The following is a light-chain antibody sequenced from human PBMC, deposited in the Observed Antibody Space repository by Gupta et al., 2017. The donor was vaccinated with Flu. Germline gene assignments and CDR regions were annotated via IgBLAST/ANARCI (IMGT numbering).Light chain of an antibody. CDR2: GTS. Sequence: ETVLTQSPGTVSLSPGEGATLSCRASQSVSNSHLAWYQQRPGQAPRILIHGTSNRATGIPDRFSGSGYGTDFTLTISRREPEDFAVYYCQQHGGSPKYSFGQGTKLEIK. V-gene: IGKV3-20*01. CDR1: QSVSNSH. J-gene: IGKJ2*03. CDR3: QQHGGSPKYS.